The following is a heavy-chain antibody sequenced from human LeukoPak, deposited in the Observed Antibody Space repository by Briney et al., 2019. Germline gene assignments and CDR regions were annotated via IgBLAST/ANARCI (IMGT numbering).Heavy chain of an antibody. CDR3: ARGRNTGRQFYFDY. V-gene: IGHV3-23*01. CDR2: ITGSGGST. Sequence: WGSLRLSCAASGFTFSSSGMGWVRQAPGKGLECVSPITGSGGSTSYTDSVKRRFTISRDNSKNTLYLQMNSLRAEDTAVYYCARGRNTGRQFYFDYSGQGTLVTVAS. D-gene: IGHD5-18*01. J-gene: IGHJ4*02. CDR1: GFTFSSSG.